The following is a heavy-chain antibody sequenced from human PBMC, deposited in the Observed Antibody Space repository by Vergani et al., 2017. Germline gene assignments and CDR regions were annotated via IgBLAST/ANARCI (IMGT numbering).Heavy chain of an antibody. D-gene: IGHD1-14*01. J-gene: IGHJ4*02. CDR3: ARGTGYYFDY. CDR2: INHSGST. V-gene: IGHV4-34*01. CDR1: GGSFSGYY. Sequence: QVQLQQWGAGLLKPSETLSLTCAVYGGSFSGYYWSWIRQPPGKGLEWIGEINHSGSTNYNPSLKSRVTISVDTSKNQFSLKLSSVTAAGTAVYYCARGTGYYFDYWGQGTLVTVSS.